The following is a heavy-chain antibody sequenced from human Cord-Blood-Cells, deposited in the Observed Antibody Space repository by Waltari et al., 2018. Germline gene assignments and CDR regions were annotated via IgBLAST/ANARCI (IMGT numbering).Heavy chain of an antibody. V-gene: IGHV3-53*01. CDR1: GFTVSSNY. D-gene: IGHD2-2*01. CDR2: IYSGGST. Sequence: EVQLVESGGGLIQPGGSLRLSCAASGFTVSSNYMSWVRQAPGKGLEWVSVIYSGGSTNYADSMKGRFTISRDNSKNTLYLQMNSLRAEDTAVYYCARAIVVVPAANWFDPWGQGTLVTVSS. CDR3: ARAIVVVPAANWFDP. J-gene: IGHJ5*02.